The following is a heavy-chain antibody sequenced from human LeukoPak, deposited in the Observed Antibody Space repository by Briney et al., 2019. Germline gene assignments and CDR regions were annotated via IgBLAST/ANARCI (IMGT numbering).Heavy chain of an antibody. CDR3: ARDLKRLAAVQPPQFDY. Sequence: GGSLRLSCAASGFIFDDYGMSWVRQAPGKGLEWVSGINWNGGSTGYGDSVEGRFTISSDNPKNPLYLQMTGLRAEDTPLYYCARDLKRLAAVQPPQFDYRGQGTLVTVSS. CDR1: GFIFDDYG. J-gene: IGHJ4*02. D-gene: IGHD6-13*01. V-gene: IGHV3-20*04. CDR2: INWNGGST.